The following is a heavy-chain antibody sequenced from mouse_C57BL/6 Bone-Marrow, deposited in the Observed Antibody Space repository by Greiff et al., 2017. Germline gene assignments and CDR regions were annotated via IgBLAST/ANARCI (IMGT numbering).Heavy chain of an antibody. J-gene: IGHJ2*01. V-gene: IGHV1-62-2*01. CDR2: FYPGSGSI. CDR1: GYIFTEYT. CDR3: ARHERYYDYEGYFDY. Sequence: VQLQESGAELVKPGASVKLSCKASGYIFTEYTIHWVKQRSGQGLEWIGWFYPGSGSIKYNERFKDKATLTADKSSNTVYMEISRLTSEDSAVYFSARHERYYDYEGYFDYWGQGTTLTVSS. D-gene: IGHD2-4*01.